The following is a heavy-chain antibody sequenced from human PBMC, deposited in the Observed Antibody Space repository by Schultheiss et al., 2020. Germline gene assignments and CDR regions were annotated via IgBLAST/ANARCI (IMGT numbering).Heavy chain of an antibody. CDR1: GGTFSSYA. CDR3: ARGIAAADNWFDP. V-gene: IGHV1-69*13. CDR2: IIPIFGTA. J-gene: IGHJ5*02. D-gene: IGHD6-13*01. Sequence: SVKVSCKASGGTFSSYAISWVRQAPGQGLEWMGGIIPIFGTANYAQKFQGRVTITADESTSTAYMELSSLRSEDTAVYYCARGIAAADNWFDPWGQGTLVTVYS.